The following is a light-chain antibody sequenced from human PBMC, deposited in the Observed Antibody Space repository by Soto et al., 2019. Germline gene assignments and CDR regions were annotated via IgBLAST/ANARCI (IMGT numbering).Light chain of an antibody. V-gene: IGLV2-18*02. Sequence: QSALTQPPSVSGSPGQSVTISCTGTNSDVGSYNRVSWYQHPPGTAPKLIIYEVNNRPSGVPDRFSESKSGNTASLTISGLQAEDEADYYCSSFTSSSTLVFGGGTKLTVL. CDR1: NSDVGSYNR. CDR2: EVN. CDR3: SSFTSSSTLV. J-gene: IGLJ2*01.